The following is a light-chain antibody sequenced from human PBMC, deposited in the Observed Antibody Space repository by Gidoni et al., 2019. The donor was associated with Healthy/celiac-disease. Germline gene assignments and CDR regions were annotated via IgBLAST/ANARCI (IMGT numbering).Light chain of an antibody. CDR2: AAS. J-gene: IGKJ1*01. CDR1: QGISNY. Sequence: GDRVTITCRASQGISNYLAWYQQKPGKVPKLLIYAASTLQSGVPSRFSGSGSGTDFTLTIISMQPEDVATYYCQKYNSVEGWTVGQGTKVEIK. V-gene: IGKV1-27*01. CDR3: QKYNSVEGWT.